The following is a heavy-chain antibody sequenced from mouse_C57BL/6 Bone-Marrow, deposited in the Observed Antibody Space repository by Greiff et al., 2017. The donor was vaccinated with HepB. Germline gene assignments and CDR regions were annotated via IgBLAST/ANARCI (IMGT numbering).Heavy chain of an antibody. Sequence: QVTLKESGPGILQSSQTLSLTCSFSGFSLSTSGMGVSWIRQPSGKGLEWLAHIYWDDDKRYNPSLKSRLTISKDTSRNQVFLKITSVDTADTATYYCAASSYDFDVWGTGTTVTVSS. V-gene: IGHV8-12*01. CDR2: IYWDDDK. CDR1: GFSLSTSGMG. D-gene: IGHD1-1*01. CDR3: AASSYDFDV. J-gene: IGHJ1*03.